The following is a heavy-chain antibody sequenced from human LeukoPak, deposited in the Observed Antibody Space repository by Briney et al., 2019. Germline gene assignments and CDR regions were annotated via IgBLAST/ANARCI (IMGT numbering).Heavy chain of an antibody. CDR2: INPTGGST. V-gene: IGHV1-46*01. D-gene: IGHD6-13*01. CDR1: GYTFTRYY. CDR3: ARALAAAAGRRAAMMGD. Sequence: ASVKVSCKASGYTFTRYYMHWVRQAPGQGLEWMGIINPTGGSTSDAQRFQGRVTMTRDMSTSTVYMELSSLRFEDTAVYYCARALAAAAGRRAAMMGDWGQGTLVTVSS. J-gene: IGHJ4*02.